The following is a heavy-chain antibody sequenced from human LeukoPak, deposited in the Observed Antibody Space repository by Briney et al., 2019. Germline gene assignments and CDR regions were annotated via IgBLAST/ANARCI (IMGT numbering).Heavy chain of an antibody. J-gene: IGHJ5*02. CDR1: GYTFTGYY. Sequence: ASVKVSCKASGYTFTGYYMHWVRQASGQGLEWMGWINPNSGGTNYAQKFQGRVTMTRDTSISTAYMELSRLRSDDTAVYYCARDRGYGELLYHWFDPWGQGTLVTVSS. D-gene: IGHD3-10*01. V-gene: IGHV1-2*02. CDR3: ARDRGYGELLYHWFDP. CDR2: INPNSGGT.